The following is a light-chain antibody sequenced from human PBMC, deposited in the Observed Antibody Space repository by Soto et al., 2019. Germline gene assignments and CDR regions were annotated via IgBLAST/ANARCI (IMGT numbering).Light chain of an antibody. CDR1: QSVGTY. CDR2: DAS. Sequence: EIVLTQSPATLSLSPGERATLSCRASQSVGTYLAWYQHNPGQAPRLLIYDASNRATGIPARFSGSGSGTRFTLSISSPEPEDFAVYYCQQRYNWPNTFGQGTKLEIK. V-gene: IGKV3-11*01. CDR3: QQRYNWPNT. J-gene: IGKJ2*01.